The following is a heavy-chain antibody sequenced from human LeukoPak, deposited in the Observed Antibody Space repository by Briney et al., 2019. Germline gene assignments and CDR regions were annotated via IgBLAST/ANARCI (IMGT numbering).Heavy chain of an antibody. CDR1: GYSFTSYW. J-gene: IGHJ4*02. CDR3: ARRGYCSGGSCYAADY. D-gene: IGHD2-15*01. CDR2: IYPGDSDT. Sequence: GESLKISCKGSGYSFTSYWIGWVRQMPGKGLEWMGIIYPGDSDTRYGPSFQGQVTISADKSISTAYLQWSSLKASDTAMYYCARRGYCSGGSCYAADYWGQGTLVTVSS. V-gene: IGHV5-51*01.